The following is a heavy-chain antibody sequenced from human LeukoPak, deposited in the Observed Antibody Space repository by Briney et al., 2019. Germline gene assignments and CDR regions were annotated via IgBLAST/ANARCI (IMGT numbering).Heavy chain of an antibody. J-gene: IGHJ4*02. D-gene: IGHD3-9*01. V-gene: IGHV3-74*01. Sequence: PGGSLRLSCAASGFTFSSHWMHWVRQTPGKGLEWVSRISDDGSHTHYADSVKGRFTISRDNAKNTLYLQMNSLRAEDTAVYYRARVFATGPSFDYWGQGTLVTVSS. CDR2: ISDDGSHT. CDR3: ARVFATGPSFDY. CDR1: GFTFSSHW.